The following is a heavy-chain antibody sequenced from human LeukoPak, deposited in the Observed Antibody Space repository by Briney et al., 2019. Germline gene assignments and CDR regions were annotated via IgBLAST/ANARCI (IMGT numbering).Heavy chain of an antibody. J-gene: IGHJ3*02. Sequence: SVKVSCKSSGCTFSSYAISWVRQAPGQGLEWMGGIIPIFGTSNYAQKFQGRVTITADESTSTAYMELSSLRSEDTAVYYCARGLIQRAFDIWGQGTTVTVSS. V-gene: IGHV1-69*13. CDR1: GCTFSSYA. CDR3: ARGLIQRAFDI. D-gene: IGHD3-16*01. CDR2: IIPIFGTS.